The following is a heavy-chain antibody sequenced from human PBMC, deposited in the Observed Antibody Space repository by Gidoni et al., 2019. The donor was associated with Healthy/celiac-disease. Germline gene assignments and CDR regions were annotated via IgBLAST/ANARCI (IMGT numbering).Heavy chain of an antibody. V-gene: IGHV3-30*03. CDR1: GFTFSRYG. CDR3: GRMDV. D-gene: IGHD3-16*01. J-gene: IGHJ6*02. Sequence: QVQLVESGGVVVQPGRSLRLSCAASGFTFSRYGMHWVRQAPGKGLEWVAVISYDGSNKYYADDGKGRFTISRDNSKKTLYLQMNSLRAEDTAVYYGGRMDVGGQGTTVTVSS. CDR2: ISYDGSNK.